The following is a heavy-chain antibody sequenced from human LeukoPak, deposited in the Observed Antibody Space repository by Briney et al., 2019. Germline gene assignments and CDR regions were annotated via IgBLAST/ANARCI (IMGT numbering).Heavy chain of an antibody. D-gene: IGHD1-26*01. V-gene: IGHV3-21*04. CDR3: AKIPVGNYYYYGMDV. Sequence: GGSLRLSCAASGFTFSSYSMNWVRQAPGKGLEWVSSISSSSSYIYYADSVKGRFTISRDNSKNTLYLQMNSLRAEDTAVYYCAKIPVGNYYYYGMDVWGQGTTVTVSS. J-gene: IGHJ6*02. CDR2: ISSSSSYI. CDR1: GFTFSSYS.